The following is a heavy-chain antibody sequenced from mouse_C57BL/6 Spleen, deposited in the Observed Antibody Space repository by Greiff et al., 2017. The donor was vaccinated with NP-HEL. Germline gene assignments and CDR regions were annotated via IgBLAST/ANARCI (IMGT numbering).Heavy chain of an antibody. CDR1: GYTFTDYN. J-gene: IGHJ1*03. CDR2: INPNNGGT. V-gene: IGHV1-18*01. CDR3: ARFWRGYFNV. Sequence: EVQLQQSGPELVKPGASVKIPCKASGYTFTDYNMDWVKQSHGKSLEWIGDINPNNGGTIYNHKFKGKATLTVDKSSSTAYRELRSLTSEDTAVYCCARFWRGYFNVWGTGTTVTVSS.